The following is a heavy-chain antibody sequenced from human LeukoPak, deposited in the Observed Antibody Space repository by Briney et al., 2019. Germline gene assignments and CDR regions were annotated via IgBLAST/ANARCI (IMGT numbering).Heavy chain of an antibody. D-gene: IGHD6-13*01. CDR1: GGSISSGGYS. CDR3: ARGNIAGFYNFDR. J-gene: IGHJ4*02. CDR2: IYHSGNT. Sequence: PSQTLSLTCAVSGGSISSGGYSWSWIRQPPGEGLEWIGYIYHSGNTNYNPSLKSRVTISEDTSRNQFSLKVNSVTAADTAMYYCARGNIAGFYNFDRWGQGTLVTVSS. V-gene: IGHV4-30-2*01.